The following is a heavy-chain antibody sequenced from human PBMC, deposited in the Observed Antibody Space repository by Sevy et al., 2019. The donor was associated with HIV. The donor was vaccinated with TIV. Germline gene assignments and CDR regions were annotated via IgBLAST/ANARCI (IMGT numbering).Heavy chain of an antibody. D-gene: IGHD3-10*01. CDR2: INIDGKNV. J-gene: IGHJ4*02. CDR3: VRVEGGV. CDR1: GFTFETQW. V-gene: IGHV3-74*01. Sequence: GGSLRLSCVASGFTFETQWMHWVRRAPGKGVEWVSRINIDGKNVAYGESVMGRFTISRDNAKNTQYLQMHSLRVEDTDIFLCVRVEGGVWGQGVQVTVSS.